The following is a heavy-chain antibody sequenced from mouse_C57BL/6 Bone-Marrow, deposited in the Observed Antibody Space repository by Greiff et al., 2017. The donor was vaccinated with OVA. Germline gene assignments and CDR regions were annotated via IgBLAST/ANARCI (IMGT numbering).Heavy chain of an antibody. Sequence: VKLMESGPELVKPGASVKLSCKASGYTFTSYDINWVKQRPGQGLEWIGWIYPRDGSTKYNEKFKGKATLTVDTSSSTAYMELHSLTSEDSAVYFCAREEKTAQATWAWLAYWGQGTLVTVSA. V-gene: IGHV1-85*01. CDR2: IYPRDGST. CDR3: AREEKTAQATWAWLAY. CDR1: GYTFTSYD. J-gene: IGHJ3*01. D-gene: IGHD3-2*02.